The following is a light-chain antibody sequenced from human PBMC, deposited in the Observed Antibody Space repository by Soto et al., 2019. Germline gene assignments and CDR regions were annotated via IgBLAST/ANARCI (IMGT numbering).Light chain of an antibody. CDR2: GVS. CDR3: ISYTGSSTSYV. CDR1: RSDIGSYNY. Sequence: QSALTQPASVSGSPGQSITISCSGTRSDIGSYNYVAWYQQFPGKTPKILIYGVSNRPSGVSSRFSGSKYGNTASLTISGLQAEDEADYYCISYTGSSTSYVFGSGTKLTVL. V-gene: IGLV2-14*01. J-gene: IGLJ1*01.